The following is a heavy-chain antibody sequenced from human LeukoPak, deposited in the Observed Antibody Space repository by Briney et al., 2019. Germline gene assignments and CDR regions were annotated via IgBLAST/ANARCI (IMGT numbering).Heavy chain of an antibody. J-gene: IGHJ4*02. CDR2: IYTSGGT. CDR3: ARDLMTTVTIRYFDY. V-gene: IGHV4-4*07. D-gene: IGHD4-17*01. CDR1: GGSISSYY. Sequence: SETLFLTCTVSGGSISSYYWSWIRQPAGKGLERIGRIYTSGGTNYNPSLKSRVTMSVDTSKNQFSLKLSSVTAADTAVYYCARDLMTTVTIRYFDYWGQGTLVTVSS.